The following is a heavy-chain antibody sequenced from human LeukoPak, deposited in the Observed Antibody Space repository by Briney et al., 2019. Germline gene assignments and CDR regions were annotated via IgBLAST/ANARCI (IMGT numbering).Heavy chain of an antibody. CDR1: GYTFTSYG. J-gene: IGHJ5*02. CDR3: ARDLDCSSTSCGWLDP. D-gene: IGHD2-2*01. CDR2: ISAYNGNT. V-gene: IGHV1-18*01. Sequence: ASVKVSCKASGYTFTSYGISWVQQAPGQGLEWMGWISAYNGNTNYAQKLQGRVTMTTDTSTSTAYMELRSLRSDDTAVYYCARDLDCSSTSCGWLDPWGQGTLVTVSS.